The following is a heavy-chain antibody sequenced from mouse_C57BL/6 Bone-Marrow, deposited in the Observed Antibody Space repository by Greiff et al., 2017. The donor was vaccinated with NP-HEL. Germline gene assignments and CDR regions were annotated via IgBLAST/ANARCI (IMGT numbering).Heavy chain of an antibody. Sequence: QVQLKESGAELARPGASVKLSCKASGYTFTSYGISWVKQRTGQGLEWIGEIYPRSGNTYYNEKFKGKATLTADKSSSTAYMELRSLTSEDSAVYFCARKGVATDFDVWGTGTTVTVSS. CDR1: GYTFTSYG. J-gene: IGHJ1*03. V-gene: IGHV1-81*01. CDR3: ARKGVATDFDV. D-gene: IGHD1-1*02. CDR2: IYPRSGNT.